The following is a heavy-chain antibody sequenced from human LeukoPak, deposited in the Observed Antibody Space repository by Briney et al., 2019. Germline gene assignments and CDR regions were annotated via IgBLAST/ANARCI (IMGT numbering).Heavy chain of an antibody. J-gene: IGHJ2*01. CDR1: VFMVNSKY. CDR2: IYTGGYT. CDR3: ARGGSTWDWYFDL. D-gene: IGHD6-13*01. Sequence: GGSLRLSCAASVFMVNSKYMTWVRQAPGKGLELVSVIYTGGYTNYADSVKGRFSISRGFSQNTVYLQMNSLRAEDTAVSFCARGGSTWDWYFDLWGRGTLVTVSS. V-gene: IGHV3-53*01.